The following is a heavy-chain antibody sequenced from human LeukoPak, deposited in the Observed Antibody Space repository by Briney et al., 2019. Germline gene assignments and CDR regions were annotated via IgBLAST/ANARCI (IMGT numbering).Heavy chain of an antibody. CDR1: GFTFSSYG. Sequence: GGSLRISCAASGFTFSSYGMHRVRQAPGKGLEWVAVISYDGSNKYYADSVKGRFTISRDNSKNTLYLQMNSLRAEDTAVYYCAKEGSIFGVVIRPYYFDYWGQGTLVTVSS. D-gene: IGHD3-3*01. CDR3: AKEGSIFGVVIRPYYFDY. CDR2: ISYDGSNK. V-gene: IGHV3-30*18. J-gene: IGHJ4*02.